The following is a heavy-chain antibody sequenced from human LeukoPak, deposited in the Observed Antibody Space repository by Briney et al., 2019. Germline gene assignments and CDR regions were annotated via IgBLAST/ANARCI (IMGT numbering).Heavy chain of an antibody. CDR1: GFTFSSYS. CDR2: ISSSSSYI. Sequence: GGSLRLSCAASGFTFSSYSMNWVRQAPGKGLEWVSSISSSSSYIYYADSVKGRFTISRDNAKNSLYLQMNSLRAEDTAVYYCARESSWDAFDIWGQGTMVTVSS. D-gene: IGHD6-13*01. J-gene: IGHJ3*02. CDR3: ARESSWDAFDI. V-gene: IGHV3-21*01.